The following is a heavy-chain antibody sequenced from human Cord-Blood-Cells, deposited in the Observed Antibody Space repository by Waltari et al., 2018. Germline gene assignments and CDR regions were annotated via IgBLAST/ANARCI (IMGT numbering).Heavy chain of an antibody. J-gene: IGHJ4*02. Sequence: QVQLQQWGAGLLKPSETLSLTCAVYGGSFSGYYWSWIRQPPGKGLEWIGEINHSGSTNYTPYLKSRVTISVDTSKNQFSLQLSAVTAADTAVYYCARGVAVAGIFDYWGQGTLVTVSS. V-gene: IGHV4-34*01. D-gene: IGHD6-19*01. CDR1: GGSFSGYY. CDR2: INHSGST. CDR3: ARGVAVAGIFDY.